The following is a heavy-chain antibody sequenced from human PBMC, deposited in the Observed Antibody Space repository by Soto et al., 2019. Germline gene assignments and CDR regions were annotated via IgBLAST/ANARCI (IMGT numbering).Heavy chain of an antibody. D-gene: IGHD2-21*01. CDR1: GGSISSGGYY. V-gene: IGHV4-31*03. CDR2: IYYSGST. J-gene: IGHJ4*02. Sequence: QVQLQESGPGLVKPSQTLSLTCTVSGGSISSGGYYWSWIRQHPGKGLEWIGYIYYSGSTYYNPSLKSRVTISVDTSKTQFPLKLSSVPAADTAVYYWARDKKHGLYFAYWAREPWSPSPQ. CDR3: ARDKKHGLYFAY.